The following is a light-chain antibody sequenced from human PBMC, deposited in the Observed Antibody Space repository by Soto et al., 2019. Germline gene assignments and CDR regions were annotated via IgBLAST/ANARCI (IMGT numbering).Light chain of an antibody. CDR2: AAS. V-gene: IGKV1-5*01. J-gene: IGKJ1*01. Sequence: DIQMTQSPSTLSASVGDRVTITCRASQSISNRLAWYQQKPGKAPKVLIYAASRLQSGVPSRFSGSGSGTDFTLTISCLQSEDFATYYCQQYYSYPPTFGQGTKVDIK. CDR3: QQYYSYPPT. CDR1: QSISNR.